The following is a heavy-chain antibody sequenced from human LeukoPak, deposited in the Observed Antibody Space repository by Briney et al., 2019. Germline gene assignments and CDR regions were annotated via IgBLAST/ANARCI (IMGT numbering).Heavy chain of an antibody. Sequence: SETLSLTRSVSGGSISSSSSYWGWIRHPPGKWLAWIGSIYYSGSTYYNPSLKSRATISVDTSKNQFSLKLSSVTAADTAVYYCAKGAGPPWFDPWGQGTLVTVSS. CDR3: AKGAGPPWFDP. CDR1: GGSISSSSSY. J-gene: IGHJ5*02. CDR2: IYYSGST. D-gene: IGHD6-19*01. V-gene: IGHV4-39*07.